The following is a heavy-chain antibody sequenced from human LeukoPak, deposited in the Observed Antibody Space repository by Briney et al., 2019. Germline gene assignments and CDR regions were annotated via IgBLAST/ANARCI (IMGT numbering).Heavy chain of an antibody. V-gene: IGHV1-46*01. CDR1: GYTFTSYY. CDR2: INPSGGST. CDR3: ARDHQYCSGGSCHFDY. Sequence: ASVKVSCKASGYTFTSYYMRWVRQAPGQGLEWMGIINPSGGSTSHAQKFQGRVTMTRDTSTSTVYMELSSLRSEDTAVYYCARDHQYCSGGSCHFDYWGQGTLVTVSS. D-gene: IGHD2-15*01. J-gene: IGHJ4*02.